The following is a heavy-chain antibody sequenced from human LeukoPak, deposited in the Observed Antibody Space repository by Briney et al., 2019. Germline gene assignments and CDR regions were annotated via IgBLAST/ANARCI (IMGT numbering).Heavy chain of an antibody. V-gene: IGHV3-23*01. Sequence: GGSLRLSCAASGFTFSNYAMSWVRQAPGKGLEWVSAITGSGGSTYYANSVKGRFTISRDNSKNTLYLQMNSLRAEDTAIYSCAKWGDYDVFTGYYDADYWGQGTLVTVSS. J-gene: IGHJ4*02. CDR1: GFTFSNYA. CDR3: AKWGDYDVFTGYYDADY. CDR2: ITGSGGST. D-gene: IGHD3-9*01.